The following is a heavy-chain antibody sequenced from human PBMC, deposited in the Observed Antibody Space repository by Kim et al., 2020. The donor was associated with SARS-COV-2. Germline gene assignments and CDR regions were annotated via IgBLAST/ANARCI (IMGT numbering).Heavy chain of an antibody. CDR3: ARSGGGYYVS. CDR1: GGSISSGGYS. D-gene: IGHD3-3*01. Sequence: SETLSLTCAVSGGSISSGGYSWSWIRQPPGKGLEWIGYIYHSGSTYYNPSLKSRVTISVDRSKNQFSLKLSSVTAADTAVYYCARSGGGYYVSWGQGTLVTVSS. V-gene: IGHV4-30-2*01. J-gene: IGHJ4*02. CDR2: IYHSGST.